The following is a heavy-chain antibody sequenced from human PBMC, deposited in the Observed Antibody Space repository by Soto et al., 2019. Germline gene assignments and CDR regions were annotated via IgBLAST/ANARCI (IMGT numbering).Heavy chain of an antibody. V-gene: IGHV3-30*03. CDR1: GFTFSSDG. J-gene: IGHJ4*02. Sequence: QVQLAESGGGVVQPGRSLRLSCAASGFTFSSDGMHWVRQAPGKGLEWVAVISYDGSNKYYADSVKGRFTISRDNSKNTLYLQMNSLRAEDTAVYYCASLGNFDYWGQGTLVTVSS. CDR2: ISYDGSNK. CDR3: ASLGNFDY.